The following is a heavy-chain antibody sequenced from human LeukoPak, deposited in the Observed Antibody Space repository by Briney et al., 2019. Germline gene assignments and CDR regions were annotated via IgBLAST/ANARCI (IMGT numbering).Heavy chain of an antibody. V-gene: IGHV4-34*01. CDR2: IYHSGST. CDR1: GGSFSGYY. J-gene: IGHJ6*03. CDR3: ARVSAYYYYMDV. Sequence: SETLSLTCAVYGGSFSGYYWSWIRQPPGKGLEWIGSIYHSGSTYYNPSLKSRVTISVDTSKNQFSLKLSSVTAADTAVYYCARVSAYYYYMDVWGKGTTVTVSS.